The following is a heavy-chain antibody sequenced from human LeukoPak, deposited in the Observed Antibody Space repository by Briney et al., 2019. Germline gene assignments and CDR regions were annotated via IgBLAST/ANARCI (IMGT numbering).Heavy chain of an antibody. Sequence: PGGSLRLSCAASGLTFTNYGIHWVRQAPGKGLEWVALIGYNERDKHYADSAKGRFTISRENSKNTLYLQMNSMRGEDTGVYYCAKHQGYSQDYWGQGTLVTVSS. J-gene: IGHJ4*02. D-gene: IGHD5-18*01. CDR2: IGYNERDK. CDR3: AKHQGYSQDY. V-gene: IGHV3-30*02. CDR1: GLTFTNYG.